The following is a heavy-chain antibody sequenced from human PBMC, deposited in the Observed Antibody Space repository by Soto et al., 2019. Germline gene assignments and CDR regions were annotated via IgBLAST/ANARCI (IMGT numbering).Heavy chain of an antibody. V-gene: IGHV4-39*01. J-gene: IGHJ5*02. CDR1: GGSITSSSHF. CDR2: IYFTGNT. D-gene: IGHD6-25*01. CDR3: AGQTFTIAAASYGRSNWFDP. Sequence: SETLSLTCTDSGGSITSSSHFWGWVRQTPGKGLEWIGTIYFTGNTYYTPSLKSRLTMSIDTSKNEFSLRLNSVTAADTAVYYCAGQTFTIAAASYGRSNWFDPWGPGTLVTVSS.